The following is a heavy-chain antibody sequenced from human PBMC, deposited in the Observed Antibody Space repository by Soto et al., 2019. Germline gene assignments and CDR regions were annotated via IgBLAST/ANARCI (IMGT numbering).Heavy chain of an antibody. Sequence: GASVKVYCKASGGTFRSYTISWVRQAPGQGLEWMGRIIPILGIANYAQKFQGRVTITADKSTSTAYMELSSLRSEDTAVYYCARAPRGYSSSWYLGDAFDIWGQGTMVTVSS. CDR1: GGTFRSYT. CDR2: IIPILGIA. V-gene: IGHV1-69*02. CDR3: ARAPRGYSSSWYLGDAFDI. D-gene: IGHD6-13*01. J-gene: IGHJ3*02.